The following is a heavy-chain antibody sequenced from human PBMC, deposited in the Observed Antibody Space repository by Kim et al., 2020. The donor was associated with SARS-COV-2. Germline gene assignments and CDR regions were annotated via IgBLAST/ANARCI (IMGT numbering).Heavy chain of an antibody. J-gene: IGHJ5*02. CDR3: ARDDYVWGSYRYQGANWFDP. Sequence: GGSLRLSCAASGFTFSSYSMNWVRQAPGKGLEWVSYISSSSSTIYYADSVKGRFTISRDNAKNSLYLQMNSLRDEDTAVYYCARDDYVWGSYRYQGANWFDPWGHGTLVTVSS. CDR2: ISSSSSTI. CDR1: GFTFSSYS. V-gene: IGHV3-48*02. D-gene: IGHD3-16*02.